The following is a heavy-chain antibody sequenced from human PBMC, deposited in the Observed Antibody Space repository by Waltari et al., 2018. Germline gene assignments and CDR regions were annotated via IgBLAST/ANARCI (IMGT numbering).Heavy chain of an antibody. V-gene: IGHV4-59*01. CDR3: ARGGGSWDLDY. J-gene: IGHJ4*02. Sequence: QVQLQESGPGLVKPSETLSLTFTVSGGSLSSSHWGWIRQPPGKGLEWIGYIYYSGSTNYNPSLKSRVTISVDTSKNQFSLKLSSVTAADTAVYYCARGGGSWDLDYWGQGTLVTVSS. CDR1: GGSLSSSH. CDR2: IYYSGST. D-gene: IGHD6-13*01.